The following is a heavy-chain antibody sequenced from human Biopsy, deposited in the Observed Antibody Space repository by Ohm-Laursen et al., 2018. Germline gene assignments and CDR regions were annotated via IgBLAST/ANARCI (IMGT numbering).Heavy chain of an antibody. D-gene: IGHD4-17*01. CDR3: ALAAAQTVTHFDY. V-gene: IGHV3-23*01. CDR1: GFTFSSYA. Sequence: SLRLSCTASGFTFSSYAMTWFRQAPGKGLEWVSTISGNSGIIYDTDSVKGRFTISRDNSKNTLYLRMNSLRADDTAVYYCALAAAQTVTHFDYWGQGTLVTVSS. CDR2: ISGNSGII. J-gene: IGHJ4*02.